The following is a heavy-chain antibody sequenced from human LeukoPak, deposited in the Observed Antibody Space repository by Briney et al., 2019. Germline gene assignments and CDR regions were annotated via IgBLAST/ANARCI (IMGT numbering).Heavy chain of an antibody. D-gene: IGHD6-6*01. J-gene: IGHJ4*02. CDR1: GFTFSSYS. CDR2: ISSSSSYI. Sequence: GGSLRLSRAASGFTFSSYSMNWVRQAPGKGLDWVSSISSSSSYIYYADSVKGRFTISRDNAKNSLYLQMNSLRAEDTAVYYCAREGKQLGPDFDYWGQGTLVTVSS. V-gene: IGHV3-21*01. CDR3: AREGKQLGPDFDY.